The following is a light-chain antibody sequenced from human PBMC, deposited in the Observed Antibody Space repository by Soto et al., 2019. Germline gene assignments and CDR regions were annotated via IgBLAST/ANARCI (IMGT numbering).Light chain of an antibody. J-gene: IGKJ4*01. Sequence: MTPTPDPLPLPARERATLNCQSRHTVLDSSKNRDYLTWYQQKPGQVPKLLIYWASTREFGVRDRFSGSGSGTDFTLTISSLEPEDFAVYYCQQRSNWLTLGGGTNVAIK. CDR2: WAS. CDR3: QQRSNWLT. CDR1: HTVLDSSKNRDY. V-gene: IGKV4-1*01.